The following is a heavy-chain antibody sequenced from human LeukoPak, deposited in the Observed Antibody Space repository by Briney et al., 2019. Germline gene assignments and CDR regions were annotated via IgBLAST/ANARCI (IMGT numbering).Heavy chain of an antibody. CDR3: ARYIGAPGFTHFDY. V-gene: IGHV4-34*01. CDR2: INHSGST. CDR1: GGSFSGYY. Sequence: SETLSLTCAVYGGSFSGYYWSWIRQPPGKGLEWIGEINHSGSTNYNPSLKSRVTISVDTSKNQFSLKLSSVTAADTAVYYCARYIGAPGFTHFDYWGQGNLVTVSS. J-gene: IGHJ4*02. D-gene: IGHD6-13*01.